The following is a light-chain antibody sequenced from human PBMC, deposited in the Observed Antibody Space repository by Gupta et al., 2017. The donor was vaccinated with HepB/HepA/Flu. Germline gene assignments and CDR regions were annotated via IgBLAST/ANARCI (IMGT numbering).Light chain of an antibody. V-gene: IGLV1-40*01. CDR1: RPNIGDHYE. CDR2: DNN. J-gene: IGLJ2*01. CDR3: QSFDTSLSSVV. Sequence: QPGLTQQPPVSGAPGQWVAITRTGSRPNIGDHYEAHWYQQLPKTAPKLLLYDNNRRPSGVPERFSGSTSGTSASLAITGLQTEDAADYYCQSFDTSLSSVVFGGGTKLTVL.